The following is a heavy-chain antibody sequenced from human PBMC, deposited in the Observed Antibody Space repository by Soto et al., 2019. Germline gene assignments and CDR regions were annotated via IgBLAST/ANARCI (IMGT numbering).Heavy chain of an antibody. CDR1: GFTFSSYG. CDR2: ISYDGSNK. D-gene: IGHD3-3*01. J-gene: IGHJ6*02. CDR3: AKVRDFWSGYLSYYYYGMDV. V-gene: IGHV3-30*18. Sequence: ESGGGVVQPGRSLRLSCAASGFTFSSYGMHWVRQAPGKGLEWVAVISYDGSNKYYADSVKGRFTISRDNSKNTLYLQMNSLRAEDTAVYYCAKVRDFWSGYLSYYYYGMDVWGQGTTVTVSS.